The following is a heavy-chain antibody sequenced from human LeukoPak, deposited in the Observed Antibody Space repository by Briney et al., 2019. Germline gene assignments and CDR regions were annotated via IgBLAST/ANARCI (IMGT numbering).Heavy chain of an antibody. J-gene: IGHJ4*02. CDR1: GFTFSSYA. CDR3: ARDSRDGTFDY. V-gene: IGHV3-30-3*01. CDR2: ISYDGSNK. Sequence: GGSLRLSCAASGFTFSSYAMHWVRQAPGKGLEWVAVISYDGSNKYYADSVKGRFTISRDNSKNTLYLQVNSLRAEDTAVYYCARDSRDGTFDYWGQGTLVTVSS. D-gene: IGHD6-13*01.